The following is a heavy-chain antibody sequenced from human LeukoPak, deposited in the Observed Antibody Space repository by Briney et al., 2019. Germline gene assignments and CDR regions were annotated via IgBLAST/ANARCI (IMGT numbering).Heavy chain of an antibody. J-gene: IGHJ4*02. D-gene: IGHD4-23*01. CDR1: GFTFSSYA. V-gene: IGHV3-74*01. CDR2: IASDGSST. Sequence: GGSLRLSCAASGFTFSSYAMSWVRQAPGKGLVWVSRIASDGSSTTYADSVKGRFSISRDNAKDTLYLQMNSLRVEDTAVYYCARGRPHGNDYWGQGTLVTVSS. CDR3: ARGRPHGNDY.